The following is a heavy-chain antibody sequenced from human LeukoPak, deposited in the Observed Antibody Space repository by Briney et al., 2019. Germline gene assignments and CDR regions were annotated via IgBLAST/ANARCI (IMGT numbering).Heavy chain of an antibody. CDR1: GGSISSSSYY. J-gene: IGHJ6*02. Sequence: PSETLSLTCTVSGGSISSSSYYWGWIRQPPGKGLEWIGSIYYSGSTYYNPSLKSRVTISVDTSKNQFSLKLSSVTAADTAVYYCARSLTVPAVAGNYYYGMDVWGQGTTVTVSS. CDR3: ARSLTVPAVAGNYYYGMDV. V-gene: IGHV4-39*07. CDR2: IYYSGST. D-gene: IGHD6-19*01.